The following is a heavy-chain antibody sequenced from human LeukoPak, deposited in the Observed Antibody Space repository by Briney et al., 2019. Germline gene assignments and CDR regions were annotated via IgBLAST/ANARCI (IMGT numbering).Heavy chain of an antibody. CDR1: GYTFTDCY. CDR2: INSNTGDS. CDR3: ARAETRYCTGGSCYPLGY. Sequence: ASVKVSCKASGYTFTDCYMHWVRQAPGQGLEWVGWINSNTGDSSFAQKFQGRVTMTRDTSISTAYMGLSRLRSDDTAIYYCARAETRYCTGGSCYPLGYWGQGTLVPVSS. D-gene: IGHD2-15*01. J-gene: IGHJ4*02. V-gene: IGHV1-2*02.